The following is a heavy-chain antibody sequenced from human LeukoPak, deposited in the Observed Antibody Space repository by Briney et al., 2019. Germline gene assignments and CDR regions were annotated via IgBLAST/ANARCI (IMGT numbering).Heavy chain of an antibody. CDR1: GYSFTSYW. J-gene: IGHJ4*02. D-gene: IGHD2-21*02. V-gene: IGHV5-51*01. CDR2: IYPGDSDT. CDR3: AGLGSEVSARYYFDY. Sequence: GESLKISCKGSGYSFTSYWIGWVRQMPGKGLEWMGIIYPGDSDTRYSPSFQGQVTISADKSISTAYLQWSSLKASDTAMYSCAGLGSEVSARYYFDYWGQGTLVTVSS.